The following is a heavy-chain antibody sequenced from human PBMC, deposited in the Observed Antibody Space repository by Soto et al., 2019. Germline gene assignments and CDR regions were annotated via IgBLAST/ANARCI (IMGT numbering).Heavy chain of an antibody. V-gene: IGHV3-9*01. CDR1: GFTYDDHG. Sequence: EVQLVESGGGLVQPGRSLRLSCAASGFTYDDHGMHWVRQAPGKGLEWVSGISWNGGIIGYVDSVKGRFTIFRDNAKKSLYLQMNSLRVEYTALYYCAKDMSSGWPKYFDYWGQGTLVTVSS. CDR3: AKDMSSGWPKYFDY. J-gene: IGHJ4*02. D-gene: IGHD6-19*01. CDR2: ISWNGGII.